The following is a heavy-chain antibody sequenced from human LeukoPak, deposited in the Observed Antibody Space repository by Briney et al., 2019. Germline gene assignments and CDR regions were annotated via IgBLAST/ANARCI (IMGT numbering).Heavy chain of an antibody. CDR3: ARVGAWFGEPSPRDY. Sequence: PGGSLRLSCAASGFTFSSYEMNWVRQAPGKGLEWVSYISSSGSTIYYADSVKGRFTTSRDNAKNSLYLQMNSLRAEDTAVSYCARVGAWFGEPSPRDYWGQGTLVTVSS. J-gene: IGHJ4*02. D-gene: IGHD3-10*01. CDR2: ISSSGSTI. CDR1: GFTFSSYE. V-gene: IGHV3-48*03.